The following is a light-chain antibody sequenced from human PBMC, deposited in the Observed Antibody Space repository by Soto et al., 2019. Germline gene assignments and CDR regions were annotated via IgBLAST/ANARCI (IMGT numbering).Light chain of an antibody. V-gene: IGLV2-14*01. J-gene: IGLJ1*01. CDR1: SSDVGGFNY. CDR3: NSYTTSSTFV. CDR2: GVF. Sequence: QSALTQPASVSGSPGQSITISCTGTSSDVGGFNYVSWYQQHPGKAPKLVIYGVFNRTSGVSNRFSGSRSGNTASLTISGLQAEDEAEYYCNSYTTSSTFVFGTGTKVTVL.